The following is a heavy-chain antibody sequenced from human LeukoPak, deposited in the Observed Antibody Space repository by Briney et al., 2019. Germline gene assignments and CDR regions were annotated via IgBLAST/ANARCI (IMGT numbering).Heavy chain of an antibody. J-gene: IGHJ6*03. CDR3: ARGGYDFWSAFYYYYYYMDV. V-gene: IGHV1-8*01. D-gene: IGHD3-3*01. CDR2: MDPNSGNT. Sequence: ASVKVSCKASGYTFTSYDINWVRRATGQGLEWMGWMDPNSGNTGYAQKLQGRVTMTTNTSISTAYMELSSLRSEDTAVYYCARGGYDFWSAFYYYYYYMDVWGKGTTVTVSS. CDR1: GYTFTSYD.